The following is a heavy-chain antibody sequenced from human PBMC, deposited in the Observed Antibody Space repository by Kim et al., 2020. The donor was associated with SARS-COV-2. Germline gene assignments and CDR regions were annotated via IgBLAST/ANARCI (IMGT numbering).Heavy chain of an antibody. CDR3: ARGRLRADAFDI. CDR1: GYTFSKFD. J-gene: IGHJ3*02. D-gene: IGHD2-8*01. V-gene: IGHV1-18*04. CDR2: ISTSTGDT. Sequence: ASVKVSCKASGYTFSKFDIHWVRQTPGQGLEWVGRISTSTGDTNYVQKLQGRVSMITDTSTSTVYMELTSLRSGDTAVYYCARGRLRADAFDIWGQGTMVTVSP.